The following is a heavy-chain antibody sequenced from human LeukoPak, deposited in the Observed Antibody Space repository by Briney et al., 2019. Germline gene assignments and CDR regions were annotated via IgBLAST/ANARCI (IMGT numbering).Heavy chain of an antibody. CDR2: IFYSGST. J-gene: IGHJ4*02. Sequence: SETLSLTCTVSGVSISSGGYFWSWIRQHPGKGLEWIGYIFYSGSTYYNPSLRSRVTISVDTSKNQFSLKLSSVTAEDTAVYYCARAGGVWLEFDYWGQGTLVTVSS. CDR3: ARAGGVWLEFDY. CDR1: GVSISSGGYF. V-gene: IGHV4-31*03. D-gene: IGHD2-8*02.